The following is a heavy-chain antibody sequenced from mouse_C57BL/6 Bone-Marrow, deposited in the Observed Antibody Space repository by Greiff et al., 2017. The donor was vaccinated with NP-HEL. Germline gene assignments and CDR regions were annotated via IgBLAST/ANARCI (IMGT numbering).Heavy chain of an antibody. CDR3: ARHYYYGSSHYAMDY. V-gene: IGHV5-2*01. CDR1: EYELPSHD. Sequence: VQLKESGGGLVQPGESLKLSCESNEYELPSHDMSWVRKTPEKRLELVAAINSDGGSTYYPDTMERRFIISRDNTKKTLYLQMSSLRSEDTALYYCARHYYYGSSHYAMDYWGQGTSVTVSS. J-gene: IGHJ4*01. D-gene: IGHD1-1*01. CDR2: INSDGGST.